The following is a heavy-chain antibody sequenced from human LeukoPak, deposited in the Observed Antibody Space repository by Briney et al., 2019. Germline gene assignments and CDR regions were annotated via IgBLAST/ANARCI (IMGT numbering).Heavy chain of an antibody. CDR3: ARDDSSGYYYGPYLD. D-gene: IGHD3-22*01. J-gene: IGHJ4*02. CDR2: IYSGGST. V-gene: IGHV3-66*01. Sequence: GGSLRLSCAASGFTVSSNYMGWVRQAPGKGLERVSVIYSGGSTYYADSVKGRFTISRDNSKNTLYLQMNSLRAEDTAVYYCARDDSSGYYYGPYLDWGQGTLVTVSS. CDR1: GFTVSSNY.